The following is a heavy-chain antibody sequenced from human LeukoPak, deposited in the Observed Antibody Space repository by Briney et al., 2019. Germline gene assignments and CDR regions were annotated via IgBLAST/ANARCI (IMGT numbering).Heavy chain of an antibody. J-gene: IGHJ4*02. D-gene: IGHD6-13*01. CDR2: IKQDGSEK. CDR1: GFTFSSYW. CDR3: ANELYSSSWDTFDY. Sequence: QPGGSLRLSCAASGFTFSSYWMSWVRQAPGKGLEWVANIKQDGSEKYYVDSVKGRFTISRDNAKNSLYLQMNSLRAEDTAVYYCANELYSSSWDTFDYWGQGTLVTVSS. V-gene: IGHV3-7*01.